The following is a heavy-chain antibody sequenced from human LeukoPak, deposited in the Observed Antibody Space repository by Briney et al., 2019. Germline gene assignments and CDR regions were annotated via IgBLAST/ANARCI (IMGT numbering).Heavy chain of an antibody. CDR1: GGTFSSYA. J-gene: IGHJ4*02. D-gene: IGHD3-16*02. CDR3: ARARYDYVWGSYRYTTNFDY. V-gene: IGHV1-3*01. Sequence: ASVKVSCKASGGTFSSYAISWVRQAPGQGLEWMGWINAGNGNTKYSQKFQGRVTITRDTSASTAYMELSSLRSEDTAVYYCARARYDYVWGSYRYTTNFDYWGQGTLVTVSS. CDR2: INAGNGNT.